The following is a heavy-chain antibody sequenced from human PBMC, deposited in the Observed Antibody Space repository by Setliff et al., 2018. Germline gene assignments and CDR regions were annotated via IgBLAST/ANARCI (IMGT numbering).Heavy chain of an antibody. V-gene: IGHV1-18*01. D-gene: IGHD3-3*01. J-gene: IGHJ5*02. CDR1: GGTFSNHA. CDR2: IGVYSGNT. Sequence: ASVKVSCKVAGGTFSNHAISWVRQAPGQGLEWMGGIGVYSGNTYSAQRFQGRVSLTTDESTNTAYLELRGLRSDDTAVYYCMRLVRFCSRTVCQRTSGDEAWGQGTLVTVSS. CDR3: MRLVRFCSRTVCQRTSGDEA.